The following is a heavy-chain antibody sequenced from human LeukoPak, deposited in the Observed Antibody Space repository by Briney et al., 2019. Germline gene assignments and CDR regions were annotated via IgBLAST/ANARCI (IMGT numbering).Heavy chain of an antibody. CDR1: GDSISNYY. CDR3: ARVGDYALKD. J-gene: IGHJ4*02. Sequence: SETLSLTCTVSGDSISNYYWSWIRQPAGKGLEWIGRFYNSGSTNCNPSLKSRVTMSLDTSKNQFSLKLSSVTAADTAVYYCARVGDYALKDWGQGTLVTVSS. D-gene: IGHD3-16*01. V-gene: IGHV4-4*07. CDR2: FYNSGST.